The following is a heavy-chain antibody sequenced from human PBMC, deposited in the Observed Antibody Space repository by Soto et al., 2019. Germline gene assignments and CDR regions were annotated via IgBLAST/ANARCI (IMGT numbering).Heavy chain of an antibody. D-gene: IGHD2-21*02. CDR3: TRDGDGRMTTNPYYYYGMDV. V-gene: IGHV4-61*01. CDR2: IYYTGST. Sequence: SETLSLTCTVSGGSVSSESHYWSWIRQTPGKGLEWIGYIYYTGSTNYNPSLKGRVTMSVDTSRDQVSLRLRSVTRADTAVYYCTRDGDGRMTTNPYYYYGMDVWGPGITVTVSS. J-gene: IGHJ6*02. CDR1: GGSVSSESHY.